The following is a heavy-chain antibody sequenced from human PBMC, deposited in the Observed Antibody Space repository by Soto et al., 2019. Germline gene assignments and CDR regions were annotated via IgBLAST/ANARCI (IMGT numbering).Heavy chain of an antibody. J-gene: IGHJ4*02. CDR1: GYTFTNYY. CDR2: INPNGGST. CDR3: ATINSYINTWVGFVY. V-gene: IGHV1-46*01. Sequence: QVQLVQSGAEVKKPGASVKVSCKASGYTFTNYYMHWVRQAPGQGLEWMGIINPNGGSTDYAQKSQASVTPTRNTTTRTVYMRLRSRRTDGTAVYYSATINSYINTWVGFVYWGQGPLVT. D-gene: IGHD1-1*01.